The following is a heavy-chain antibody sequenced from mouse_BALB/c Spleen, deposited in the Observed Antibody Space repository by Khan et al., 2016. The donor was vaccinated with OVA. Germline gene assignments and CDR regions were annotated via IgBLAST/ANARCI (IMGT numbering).Heavy chain of an antibody. J-gene: IGHJ1*03. Sequence: QIQLVQSGPELKKPGETVKISCKASGYTFTNYGMNWVKQPPGKGLKWMGWINTYTGEPTYVDDFKGRFAFSLDTSASTAYLQINNLKNEDTAKYVCERGYWYFDVWGTGTTVTVSA. CDR1: GYTFTNYG. CDR2: INTYTGEP. D-gene: IGHD2-2*01. CDR3: ERGYWYFDV. V-gene: IGHV9-3-1*01.